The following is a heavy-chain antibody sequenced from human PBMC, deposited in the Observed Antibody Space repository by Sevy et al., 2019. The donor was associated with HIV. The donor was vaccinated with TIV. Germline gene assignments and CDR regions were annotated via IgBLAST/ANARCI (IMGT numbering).Heavy chain of an antibody. Sequence: SETLSLTCAVYGGSFSGYYWSWIRQPPGKGLEWIGEINHSGSTNYNPSLKSRVTISVDTSKNQFSLKVNSVTAADTAMYYCARGPRDGYPNWFDPWGQGTLVTVSS. D-gene: IGHD2-21*01. CDR2: INHSGST. V-gene: IGHV4-34*01. J-gene: IGHJ5*02. CDR1: GGSFSGYY. CDR3: ARGPRDGYPNWFDP.